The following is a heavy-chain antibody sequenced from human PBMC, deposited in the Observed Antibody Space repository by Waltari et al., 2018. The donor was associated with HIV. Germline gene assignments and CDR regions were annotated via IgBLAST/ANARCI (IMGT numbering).Heavy chain of an antibody. CDR3: ARDADHWEQHYFDV. CDR1: GFTFGTYS. Sequence: VQLGESGGGWVQPGGSLGLSCAASGFTFGTYSMTWVRRAPGRGLGWFTYISSCGSVVYYADSVKCRFTISRDNAKNSLYLEMNSLTVVDTALYFCARDADHWEQHYFDVWGQGTPVTVSP. CDR2: ISSCGSVV. V-gene: IGHV3-48*01. D-gene: IGHD7-27*01. J-gene: IGHJ4*02.